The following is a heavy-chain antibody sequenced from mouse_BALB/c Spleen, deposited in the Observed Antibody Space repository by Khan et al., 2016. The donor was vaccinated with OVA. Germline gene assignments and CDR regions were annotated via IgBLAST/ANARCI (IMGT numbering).Heavy chain of an antibody. Sequence: QVQLKESGAELANPGASVKMSCKASGYTFTSYWMHWVKQRPGQGLEWIGFINPSTGYTEYNQKFKDKATLTTDKSSSTAYMQLSSLTFEDSVVYYCTRRGLFGIFVYWGQGTLVTVSA. CDR2: INPSTGYT. D-gene: IGHD1-1*02. CDR3: TRRGLFGIFVY. CDR1: GYTFTSYW. J-gene: IGHJ3*01. V-gene: IGHV1-7*01.